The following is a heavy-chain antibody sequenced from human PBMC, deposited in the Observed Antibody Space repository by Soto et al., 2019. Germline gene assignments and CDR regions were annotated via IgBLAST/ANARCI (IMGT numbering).Heavy chain of an antibody. D-gene: IGHD3-9*01. Sequence: GGSLRLSCATSGFPFSSYGMHWVRQAPGKGLEWVAVIWYDGSDKYYADSVKGRFTISRDNSKNTLYLQMNSLRAEVTAVYYCARGEYYDILTGYRTGLDAFDIWGQGTMVTVSS. J-gene: IGHJ3*02. V-gene: IGHV3-33*01. CDR1: GFPFSSYG. CDR3: ARGEYYDILTGYRTGLDAFDI. CDR2: IWYDGSDK.